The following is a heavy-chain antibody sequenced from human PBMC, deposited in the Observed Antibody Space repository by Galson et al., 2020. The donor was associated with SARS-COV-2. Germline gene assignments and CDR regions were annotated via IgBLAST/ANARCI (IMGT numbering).Heavy chain of an antibody. J-gene: IGHJ4*02. Sequence: KMSGPTLVKPTQTLTLTCTFSGFSLSTSGVDVGWIRQPPGKALEWLALIYWDDDKRYSPSLKSRLTITKDTAKNHACLTMTNMHAVVTATYYGAWGGSGRYMPNSWGQGSPVIVSS. CDR1: GFSLSTSGVD. D-gene: IGHD3-10*01. CDR3: AWGGSGRYMPNS. CDR2: IYWDDDK. V-gene: IGHV2-5*02.